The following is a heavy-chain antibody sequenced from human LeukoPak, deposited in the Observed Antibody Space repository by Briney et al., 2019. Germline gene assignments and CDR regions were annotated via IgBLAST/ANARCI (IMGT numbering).Heavy chain of an antibody. CDR3: ARGGGQYQLLSYIWFDP. V-gene: IGHV1-69*02. CDR2: IIPILGIA. J-gene: IGHJ5*02. Sequence: SVKVSCKASGGTFSSYTISWVRQAPGQGLEWMGRIIPILGIANYAQKFQGRVTITADKSTSTAYMELSSLRSEDTAVYYCARGGGQYQLLSYIWFDPWGQGTLVTVSS. CDR1: GGTFSSYT. D-gene: IGHD2-2*01.